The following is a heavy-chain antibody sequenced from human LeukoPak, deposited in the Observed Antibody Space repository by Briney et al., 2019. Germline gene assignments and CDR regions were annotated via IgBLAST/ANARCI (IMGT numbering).Heavy chain of an antibody. D-gene: IGHD2-15*01. J-gene: IGHJ4*02. CDR2: IFGAGTT. CDR1: GFTPSGYY. CDR3: ARAIQFGGYFDY. V-gene: IGHV3-53*01. Sequence: PGGSLRLSCAASGFTPSGYYMTWVRQAPGKGLEWVSVIFGAGTTYYADSVKGRFTISRDNSKNTLYLQMNSLRAEDTAVYYCARAIQFGGYFDYWGQGTLVTVSS.